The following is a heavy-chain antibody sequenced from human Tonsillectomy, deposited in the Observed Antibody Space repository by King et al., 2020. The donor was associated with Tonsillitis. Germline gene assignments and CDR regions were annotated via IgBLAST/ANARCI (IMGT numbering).Heavy chain of an antibody. Sequence: VQLVESGAEVKKPGESLKISCKGSGYSFTSYWIVWVRQMPGKGLVWMGIVYPGDADTRYIPSLQGQGTISAEKSTSTAYLQWSSLKASDTAMYYCARHGVGEQRSRYGMDVWGQGTTVTVSS. CDR1: GYSFTSYW. CDR2: VYPGDADT. D-gene: IGHD3-16*01. CDR3: ARHGVGEQRSRYGMDV. J-gene: IGHJ6*02. V-gene: IGHV5-51*01.